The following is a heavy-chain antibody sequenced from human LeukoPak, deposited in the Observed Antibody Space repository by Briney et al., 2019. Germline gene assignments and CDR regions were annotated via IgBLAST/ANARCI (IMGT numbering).Heavy chain of an antibody. J-gene: IGHJ3*02. Sequence: SETLSLTCSVSGGSISTYYWTWIRQPPGKGLEWIGYIYYSGSTNYNPSLKSRVTISVDTSKNQFSLKLSSVTAADTAVYFCARGPYSYDSSGAFDIWGQGTMVTVSS. CDR2: IYYSGST. D-gene: IGHD3-22*01. CDR3: ARGPYSYDSSGAFDI. V-gene: IGHV4-59*08. CDR1: GGSISTYY.